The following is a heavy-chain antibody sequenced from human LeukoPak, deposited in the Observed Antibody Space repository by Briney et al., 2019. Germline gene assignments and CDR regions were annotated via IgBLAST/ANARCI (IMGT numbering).Heavy chain of an antibody. V-gene: IGHV4-30-2*01. CDR3: ARDSGSN. CDR2: IYQSGSS. Sequence: ASGTLSLTCTVSGGSLSRGGYDLGWIRQPPGNGLEWIGYIYQSGSSYYHPSLKRRVTISVHRSKNQFSLKLSSVTAADTAVYYCARDSGSNWGQGTLVTVSS. CDR1: GGSLSRGGYD. J-gene: IGHJ4*02. D-gene: IGHD3-10*01.